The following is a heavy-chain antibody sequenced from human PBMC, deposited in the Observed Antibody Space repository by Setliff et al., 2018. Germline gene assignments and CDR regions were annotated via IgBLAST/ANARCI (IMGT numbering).Heavy chain of an antibody. V-gene: IGHV3-23*01. CDR3: ARGVAPIGYCTLGSCQGFDL. J-gene: IGHJ4*02. D-gene: IGHD2-15*01. CDR2: IHVSGGST. Sequence: GGSLRLSCVASTFTFTKYAVTWVRQAPGKGLEWVSSIHVSGGSTYYADSVKGRFTISRDNARNALYLQMNSLRGEDTAFYYCARGVAPIGYCTLGSCQGFDLWGQGTLVTVSS. CDR1: TFTFTKYA.